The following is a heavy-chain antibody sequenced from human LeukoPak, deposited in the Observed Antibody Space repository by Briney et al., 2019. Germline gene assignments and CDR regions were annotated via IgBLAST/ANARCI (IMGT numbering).Heavy chain of an antibody. CDR2: IYYSGST. CDR3: ARDYGDSSGYYRRLDAFDI. V-gene: IGHV4-59*01. CDR1: GGSISSYY. D-gene: IGHD3-22*01. J-gene: IGHJ3*02. Sequence: PSETLSLTCTVSGGSISSYYWSWIRQPPGKGLEWIGYIYYSGSTNYSPSLKSRVTISVDTSKNQFSLKLSSVTAADTAVYYCARDYGDSSGYYRRLDAFDIWGQGTMVTVSS.